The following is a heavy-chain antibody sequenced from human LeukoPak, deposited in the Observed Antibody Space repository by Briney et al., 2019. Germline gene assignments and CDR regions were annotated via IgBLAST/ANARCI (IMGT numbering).Heavy chain of an antibody. D-gene: IGHD5-24*01. CDR1: GFTFSNYA. CDR3: ARGGVPAMGDAFDI. J-gene: IGHJ3*02. Sequence: GGSLRLSCAASGFTFSNYAMNWVRQAPGKGLEWVSSISSSSSYIYYADSVKGRFTISRDNAKNSLYLQMNSLRAEDTAVYYCARGGVPAMGDAFDIWGQGTMVTVSS. CDR2: ISSSSSYI. V-gene: IGHV3-21*01.